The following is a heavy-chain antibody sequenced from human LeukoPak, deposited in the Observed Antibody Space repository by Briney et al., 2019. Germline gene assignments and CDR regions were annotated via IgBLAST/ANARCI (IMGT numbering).Heavy chain of an antibody. V-gene: IGHV1-2*02. CDR2: INPNTGGI. Sequence: GASVKVSCKSSGYTFTGCYMHWVRQAPGQGLEWMGWINPNTGGINYAQKFQGRVTMTRDTSISAAYMELSRLRSDDTAVYYCARDPYSNYFDYWGQGTLVTVSS. CDR3: ARDPYSNYFDY. J-gene: IGHJ4*02. D-gene: IGHD5-18*01. CDR1: GYTFTGCY.